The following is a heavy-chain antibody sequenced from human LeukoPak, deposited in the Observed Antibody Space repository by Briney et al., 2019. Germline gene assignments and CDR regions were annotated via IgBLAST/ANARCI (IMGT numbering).Heavy chain of an antibody. V-gene: IGHV3-11*01. J-gene: IGHJ4*02. CDR1: GFTLSDYY. D-gene: IGHD3-9*01. CDR2: ISSSGSTI. CDR3: ARGGSVLRYFDSSRTMDY. Sequence: GGSLRLSCAASGFTLSDYYMSWIRQAPGKGLEWVSYISSSGSTIYYADSVKGRFTISRDNAKNSLYLQMNSLRAEDTAVYYCARGGSVLRYFDSSRTMDYWGQGTLVTVSS.